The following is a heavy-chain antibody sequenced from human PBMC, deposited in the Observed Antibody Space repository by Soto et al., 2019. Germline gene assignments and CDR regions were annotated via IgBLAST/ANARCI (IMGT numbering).Heavy chain of an antibody. D-gene: IGHD6-19*01. V-gene: IGHV1-2*02. CDR2: INPNSGVT. CDR1: GYTFTGYY. CDR3: AREAVAGNFDY. J-gene: IGHJ4*02. Sequence: QVQLVQSGAEVKKPGASVKVSCKSAGYTFTGYYMHWVRQAPGQGLEWMGWINPNSGVTNYAQKFQGRVTMTRDTSISTAYMELSRLRSDDTAVYYCAREAVAGNFDYWGQGTLVTVSS.